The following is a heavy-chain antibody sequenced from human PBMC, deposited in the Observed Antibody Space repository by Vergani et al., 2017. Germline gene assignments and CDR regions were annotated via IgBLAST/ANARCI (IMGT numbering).Heavy chain of an antibody. J-gene: IGHJ6*02. Sequence: QVHLVQSGSEVKKPGSSVKVSCNASRGTFSSYAISWVRQAPGQGLEWIGRIIPIFSATKYAQKFQGRVTITADESTSTAYMELSSLTSEDTAVYYCARDPDIVVIPAAPYYYYYYGMDVWGQGTTVTVSS. CDR2: IIPIFSAT. CDR3: ARDPDIVVIPAAPYYYYYYGMDV. V-gene: IGHV1-69*13. D-gene: IGHD2-2*01. CDR1: RGTFSSYA.